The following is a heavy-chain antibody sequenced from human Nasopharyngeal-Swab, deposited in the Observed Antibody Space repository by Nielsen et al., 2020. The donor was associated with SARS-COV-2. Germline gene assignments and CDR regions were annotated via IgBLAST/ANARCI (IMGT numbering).Heavy chain of an antibody. V-gene: IGHV3-33*01. CDR2: IWYDGSNK. D-gene: IGHD1-26*01. CDR3: ARDPPSSIVGATSSGDY. Sequence: GRQAPGKGLEWVAVIWYDGSNKYYADSVKGRFTISRDNSKNTLYLQMNSLRAEDTAVYYCARDPPSSIVGATSSGDYWGQGTLVTVSS. J-gene: IGHJ4*02.